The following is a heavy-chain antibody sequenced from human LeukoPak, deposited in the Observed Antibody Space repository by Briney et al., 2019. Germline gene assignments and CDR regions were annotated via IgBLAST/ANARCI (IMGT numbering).Heavy chain of an antibody. CDR1: GFTVSSNY. D-gene: IGHD5-12*01. CDR2: IYSGGST. Sequence: PGGSLRLSCAASGFTVSSNYMSWVRQAPGKGLEWVSVIYSGGSTYYADSVKGRFTISRDNSKNTLYLQMNSLRAEDTAVYYCARDLVRGYSGYQGGDYWGQGTLVTVSS. J-gene: IGHJ4*02. CDR3: ARDLVRGYSGYQGGDY. V-gene: IGHV3-53*01.